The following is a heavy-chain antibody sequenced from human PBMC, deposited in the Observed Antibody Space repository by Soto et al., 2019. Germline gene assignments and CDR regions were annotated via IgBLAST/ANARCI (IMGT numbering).Heavy chain of an antibody. D-gene: IGHD5-12*01. CDR3: ARDLTGYVGDDAFDI. V-gene: IGHV3-53*02. CDR2: IYSGGST. CDR1: GFTVSSNY. J-gene: IGHJ3*02. Sequence: EVQLVETGGGLIQPGGSLRLSCAASGFTVSSNYMSWVRQAPGKGLEWVSVIYSGGSTYYADSVKGRFTISRDNSKNTLYLQMNSLSAEDTAVYYCARDLTGYVGDDAFDIWGQGTMVTVSS.